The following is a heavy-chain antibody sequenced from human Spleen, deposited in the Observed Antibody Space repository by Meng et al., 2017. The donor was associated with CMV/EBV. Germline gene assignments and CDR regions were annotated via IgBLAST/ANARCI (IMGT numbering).Heavy chain of an antibody. CDR2: INQSGST. CDR3: ARSPIDFWSGLCWFDP. Sequence: FGGSFSDFSWNWIRQPPGKGLEWIGEINQSGSTNYNPSLKSRVTISVDTSKKQFSLRLSSVTAADTAVYYCARSPIDFWSGLCWFDPWGQGILVTVSS. V-gene: IGHV4-34*01. CDR1: GGSFSDFS. D-gene: IGHD3-3*01. J-gene: IGHJ5*02.